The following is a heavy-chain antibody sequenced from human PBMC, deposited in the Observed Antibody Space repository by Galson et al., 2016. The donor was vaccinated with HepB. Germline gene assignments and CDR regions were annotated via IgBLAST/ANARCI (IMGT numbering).Heavy chain of an antibody. Sequence: CAISGDSVSNNHVAWNWIRQSPSRGLEWLGRTYRGSNQYAASMRGRIATNSDTSTNQFSRQLSSVTPEDTGLYYCAMGAYSSFDSWGQGTMVTVSS. CDR1: GDSVSNNHVA. V-gene: IGHV6-1*01. CDR3: AMGAYSSFDS. CDR2: TYRGSN. D-gene: IGHD2-15*01. J-gene: IGHJ3*02.